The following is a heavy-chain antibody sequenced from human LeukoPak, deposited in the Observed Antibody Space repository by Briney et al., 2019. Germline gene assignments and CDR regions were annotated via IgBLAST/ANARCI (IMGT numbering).Heavy chain of an antibody. CDR3: ARDSSSHYYFDY. J-gene: IGHJ4*02. D-gene: IGHD2-2*01. V-gene: IGHV3-53*01. CDR1: GFTFSSYS. Sequence: GGSLRLSCAASGFTFSSYSMNWVRQAPGKGLEWVSIIYSGGTTYYADSVKGRFTISRDNSNNMLYLQMNSLRAEDTAVYYCARDSSSHYYFDYWGQGTLVTVSS. CDR2: IYSGGTT.